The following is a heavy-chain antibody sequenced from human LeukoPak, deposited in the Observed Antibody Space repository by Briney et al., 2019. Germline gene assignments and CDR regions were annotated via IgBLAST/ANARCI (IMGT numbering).Heavy chain of an antibody. V-gene: IGHV3-43*02. Sequence: PGXXLRLSCAASGFTFDDYAMHWVRQAPGKGLEWVSLISGDGGSTYYADSVKGRFTISRDNNKNSLYLQMNSLRTEDTALYYCAKVGAYYYDSSGYYLWPLDYWGQGTLVTVSS. CDR2: ISGDGGST. CDR1: GFTFDDYA. J-gene: IGHJ4*02. D-gene: IGHD3-22*01. CDR3: AKVGAYYYDSSGYYLWPLDY.